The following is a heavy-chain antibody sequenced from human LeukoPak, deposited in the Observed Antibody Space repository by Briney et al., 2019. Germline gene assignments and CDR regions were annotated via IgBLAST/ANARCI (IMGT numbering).Heavy chain of an antibody. J-gene: IGHJ4*02. CDR3: ASSSYGSPPFDY. V-gene: IGHV3-21*01. Sequence: GGSLRLSCSASGFTFSSYSMNWVRQAPGKGLEWVSSISSSSSYIYYADSVKGRFTISRDNAKNSLYLQMNSLRAEDTAVYYCASSSYGSPPFDYWGQGTLVTVSS. CDR2: ISSSSSYI. D-gene: IGHD5-18*01. CDR1: GFTFSSYS.